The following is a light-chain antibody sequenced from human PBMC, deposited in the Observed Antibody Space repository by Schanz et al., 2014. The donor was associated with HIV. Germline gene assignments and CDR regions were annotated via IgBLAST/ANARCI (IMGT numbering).Light chain of an antibody. J-gene: IGKJ3*01. CDR2: ATS. CDR1: QRLSSSY. CDR3: QQYNNWPLT. V-gene: IGKV3-15*01. Sequence: EIVLTQSPGSLSLSPGGRATLSCGASQRLSSSYLAWYQQKRDQPPRLVIYATSTRATGIPARFSGSGSGTEFTLTISSLQSEDFAVYYCQQYNNWPLTFGPGTKVDIK.